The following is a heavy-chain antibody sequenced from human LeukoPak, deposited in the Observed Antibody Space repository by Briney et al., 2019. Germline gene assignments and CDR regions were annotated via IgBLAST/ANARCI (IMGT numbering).Heavy chain of an antibody. CDR2: INPSGGYT. D-gene: IGHD5-18*01. J-gene: IGHJ4*02. Sequence: ASVKVSCKASGYTFTNYYMHWVRQAPGQGLEWMGIINPSGGYTTYAQKFQGRVTMARDTSTSTVSMELSSLRSEDTAVYFCARQEDSSGYCYYYWGQGTLVTVSS. CDR3: ARQEDSSGYCYYY. V-gene: IGHV1-46*01. CDR1: GYTFTNYY.